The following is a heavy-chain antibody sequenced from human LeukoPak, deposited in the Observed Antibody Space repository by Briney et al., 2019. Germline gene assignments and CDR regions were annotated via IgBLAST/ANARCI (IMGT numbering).Heavy chain of an antibody. J-gene: IGHJ4*02. CDR3: ARDQRCSGGSCYQEYYFDY. D-gene: IGHD2-15*01. V-gene: IGHV3-53*05. Sequence: PGGSLRLSCAASGFTVSSNYMSWVRQAPGKGLEWVSIISGSGGTTYYADSVKGRFTISRDNSKNTLYLQMNSLRAEDTAVYYCARDQRCSGGSCYQEYYFDYWGQGTLVTVSS. CDR2: ISGSGGTT. CDR1: GFTVSSNY.